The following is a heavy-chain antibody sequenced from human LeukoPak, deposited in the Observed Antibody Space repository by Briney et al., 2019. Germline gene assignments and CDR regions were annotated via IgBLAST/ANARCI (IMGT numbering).Heavy chain of an antibody. J-gene: IGHJ4*02. V-gene: IGHV1-69*01. CDR3: ADLVYCSSSSCYEPFNQT. Sequence: ASVKVSCKASGGTFSSLTINWVRQAPGQGLEWMGGIIPIFGRANYAQKFQGRVTITADDSTSTAYMELSSLRSEDTAVYYCADLVYCSSSSCYEPFNQTWGRGTLVTVSP. D-gene: IGHD2-2*01. CDR1: GGTFSSLT. CDR2: IIPIFGRA.